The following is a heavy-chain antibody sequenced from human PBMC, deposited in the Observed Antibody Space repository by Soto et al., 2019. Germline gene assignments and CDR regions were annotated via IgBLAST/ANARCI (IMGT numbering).Heavy chain of an antibody. CDR2: IYYSGTT. J-gene: IGHJ4*02. Sequence: QVQLQESGPGLVKPSETLSLTCIVSGGSISSYYWNWIRQSPGKGLEWIGYIYYSGTTNYNPSLKSPVALALDTSKNHFTLSLGSVTSAATAMYCCAGVPQYGSGSLSGYYFDYWGQGPLVTVFS. CDR1: GGSISSYY. D-gene: IGHD3-10*01. V-gene: IGHV4-59*01. CDR3: AGVPQYGSGSLSGYYFDY.